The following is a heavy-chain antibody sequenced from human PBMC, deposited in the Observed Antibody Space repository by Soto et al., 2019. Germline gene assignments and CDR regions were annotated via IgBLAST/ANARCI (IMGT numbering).Heavy chain of an antibody. J-gene: IGHJ4*02. D-gene: IGHD6-6*01. Sequence: SETLSLTCTVSGGSISSSSYYWGWIRQPPGKGLEWIGGIYYSGSTYYNPSLKSRVTISVDTSKNQFSLKLSSVTAADTAVYYCARHERQLVFDYWGQGTLVTVSS. CDR3: ARHERQLVFDY. CDR1: GGSISSSSYY. CDR2: IYYSGST. V-gene: IGHV4-39*01.